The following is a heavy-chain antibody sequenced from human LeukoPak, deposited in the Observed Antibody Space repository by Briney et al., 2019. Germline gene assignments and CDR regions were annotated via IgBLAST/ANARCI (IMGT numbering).Heavy chain of an antibody. Sequence: GGSLRLSCAASGFSFSTYWMSWVRQGPGKGLEWVATIWPDGSDKKYVDSVRDRFTISRDNAKNSLYLQMNSLTAEDTAAYYCARLFGGGTTFDYWGQGALVTVSS. D-gene: IGHD3-10*01. CDR3: ARLFGGGTTFDY. CDR1: GFSFSTYW. J-gene: IGHJ4*02. V-gene: IGHV3-7*01. CDR2: IWPDGSDK.